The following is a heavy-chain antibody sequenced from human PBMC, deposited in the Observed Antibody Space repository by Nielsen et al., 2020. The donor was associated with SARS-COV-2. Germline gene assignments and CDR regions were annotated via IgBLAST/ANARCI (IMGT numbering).Heavy chain of an antibody. J-gene: IGHJ4*02. CDR3: ASTAWGYSSGWYSVH. D-gene: IGHD6-19*01. V-gene: IGHV4-61*01. CDR1: GGSVSSGSYY. CDR2: IYYSGST. Sequence: SETLSLTCAVSGGSVSSGSYYWSWIRQPPGKGLEWIGYIYYSGSTNYNPSLKSRVTISVDKSKNQFSLKLSSVTAADTAVYYCASTAWGYSSGWYSVHWGQGTLVTVSS.